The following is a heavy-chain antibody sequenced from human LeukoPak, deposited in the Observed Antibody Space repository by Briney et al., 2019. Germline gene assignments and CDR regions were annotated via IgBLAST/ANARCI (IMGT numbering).Heavy chain of an antibody. CDR2: IFTSGIT. CDR3: ARESSGTYYNPLRYMDV. Sequence: SETLSLTCTVSGGSISIYYWNWIRQPAGKGLEWMGRIFTSGITNYNPSLKSRVTMSVDTSKNQFSLNLSSVTAADTAVYYCARESSGTYYNPLRYMDVWGKGTTVTVSS. J-gene: IGHJ6*03. V-gene: IGHV4-4*07. CDR1: GGSISIYY. D-gene: IGHD3-10*01.